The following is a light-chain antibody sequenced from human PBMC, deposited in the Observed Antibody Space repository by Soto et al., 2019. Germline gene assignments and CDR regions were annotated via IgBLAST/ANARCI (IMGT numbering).Light chain of an antibody. CDR1: QGIDNW. Sequence: DIQITQPTSSVSASVGDRVTITCRASQGIDNWLAWYQKKPGKAPKLLIYGASHLQFGVPSRFSGSGSGTDFTLTISSLQPEDFATYFCQQTNSLPLTFGGGTKVDIK. CDR3: QQTNSLPLT. CDR2: GAS. V-gene: IGKV1D-12*01. J-gene: IGKJ4*01.